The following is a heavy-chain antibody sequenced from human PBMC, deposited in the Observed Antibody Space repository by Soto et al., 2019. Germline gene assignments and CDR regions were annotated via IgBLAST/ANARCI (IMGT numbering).Heavy chain of an antibody. V-gene: IGHV4-34*01. Sequence: LSLTCAVYGGSFSGYYWSWIRQPPGKGLEWIGEINHSGSTNYNPSLKSRVTISVDTSKNQFSLKLSSVTAADTAVYYCARGRIPGYCSGGSCSPPTPASDPWGQGTLVTVSS. CDR2: INHSGST. CDR1: GGSFSGYY. J-gene: IGHJ5*02. CDR3: ARGRIPGYCSGGSCSPPTPASDP. D-gene: IGHD2-15*01.